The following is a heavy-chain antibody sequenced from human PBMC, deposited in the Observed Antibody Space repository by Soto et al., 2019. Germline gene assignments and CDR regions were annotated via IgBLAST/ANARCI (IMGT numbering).Heavy chain of an antibody. CDR3: ATGYCSGGSCYQYYYYYYGMDV. CDR2: IIPIFGTA. J-gene: IGHJ6*02. D-gene: IGHD2-15*01. Sequence: GASVKVSCKASGGTFSSYAISWVRQAPGQGLEWMGGIIPIFGTANYAQKFQGRVTITADESTSTAYMELSSLRSEDTAVYYCATGYCSGGSCYQYYYYYYGMDVWGQGTTVTVSS. CDR1: GGTFSSYA. V-gene: IGHV1-69*13.